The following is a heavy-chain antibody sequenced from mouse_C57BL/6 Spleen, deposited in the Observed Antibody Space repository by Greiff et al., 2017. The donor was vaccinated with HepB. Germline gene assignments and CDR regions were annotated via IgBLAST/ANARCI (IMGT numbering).Heavy chain of an antibody. CDR2: IYPGDGDT. V-gene: IGHV1-80*01. CDR3: ARRNSNYFDY. Sequence: VQVVESGAELVKPGASVKISCKASGYAFSSYWMNWVKQRPGKGLEWIGQIYPGDGDTNYNGKFKGKATLTADKSSSTAYMQLSSLTSEDSAVYFCARRNSNYFDYWGQGTTLTVSS. J-gene: IGHJ2*01. D-gene: IGHD2-5*01. CDR1: GYAFSSYW.